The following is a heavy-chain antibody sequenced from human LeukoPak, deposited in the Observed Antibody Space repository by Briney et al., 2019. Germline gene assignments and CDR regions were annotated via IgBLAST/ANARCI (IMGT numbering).Heavy chain of an antibody. V-gene: IGHV4-38-2*02. D-gene: IGHD4-23*01. J-gene: IGHJ4*02. CDR1: GYPISSGYY. CDR3: ARDYGGLHYFDY. CDR2: IYHSGST. Sequence: SETLSLTCTVSGYPISSGYYWGWIRQPPGKGLEWIGSIYHSGSTYYNPSLKSRVTISVDTSKNQFSLKLSSVTAADTAVYYCARDYGGLHYFDYWGQGTLVTVSS.